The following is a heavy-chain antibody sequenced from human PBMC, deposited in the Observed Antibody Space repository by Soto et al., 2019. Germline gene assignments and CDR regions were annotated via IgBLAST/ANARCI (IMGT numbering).Heavy chain of an antibody. CDR1: GFTFSSLA. CDR2: ISRSGDST. V-gene: IGHV3-23*01. J-gene: IGHJ4*02. CDR3: ALGGTYCSGGSCYYLSDY. D-gene: IGHD2-15*01. Sequence: EVQLLESGGGLIQPGGSLRLSCAASGFTFSSLAISWVRQAPGKGLEWVSSISRSGDSTYYADSVKGRFTISRDNSKNTLYLQMNSLRAEDTAVYYCALGGTYCSGGSCYYLSDYWGQGTLVTVSS.